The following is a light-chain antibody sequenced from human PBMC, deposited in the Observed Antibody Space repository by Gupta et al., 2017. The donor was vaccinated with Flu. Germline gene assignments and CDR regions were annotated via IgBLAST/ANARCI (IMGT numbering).Light chain of an antibody. CDR3: LQQFSYPWT. CDR1: QGIRDY. V-gene: IGKV1-17*01. CDR2: ATY. J-gene: IGKJ1*01. Sequence: MTQSPSSLSASVGDTVTITCRAGQGIRDYLGWYQQKPGRAPKLLISATYNLQSGVPSRFSGSAAGTEFTLTISSLQAEDFATYYCLQQFSYPWTFGQGTKVDIK.